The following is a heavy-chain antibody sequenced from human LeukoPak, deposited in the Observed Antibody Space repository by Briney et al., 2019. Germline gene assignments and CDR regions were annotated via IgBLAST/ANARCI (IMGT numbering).Heavy chain of an antibody. CDR2: ITSYNGNT. V-gene: IGHV1-18*01. CDR3: ARGLGSYPEIPLDY. J-gene: IGHJ4*02. Sequence: AAVKVSCKASGYTFTSYGFSWMRQAPGQGLEWMGWITSYNGNTKYAQKYQGRVTMTTDTSTSTAYMELRSLRSDDTAVYYCARGLGSYPEIPLDYWGQGTLVT. D-gene: IGHD3-16*02. CDR1: GYTFTSYG.